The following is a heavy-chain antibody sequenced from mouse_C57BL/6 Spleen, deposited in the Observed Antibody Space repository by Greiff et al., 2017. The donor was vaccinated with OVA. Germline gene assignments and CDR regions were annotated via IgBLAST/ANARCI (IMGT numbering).Heavy chain of an antibody. CDR3: VRQGTEPWYFDV. CDR2: IRSKSNNYAT. CDR1: GFSFNTYA. Sequence: EVMLVESGGGLVQPKGSLKLSCAASGFSFNTYAMNWVRQAPGKGLEWVARIRSKSNNYATYYADSVKDRFTISRDDSESMLYLQMNNLKTEDTAMYYCVRQGTEPWYFDVWGTGTTVTVSS. V-gene: IGHV10-1*01. J-gene: IGHJ1*03. D-gene: IGHD3-3*01.